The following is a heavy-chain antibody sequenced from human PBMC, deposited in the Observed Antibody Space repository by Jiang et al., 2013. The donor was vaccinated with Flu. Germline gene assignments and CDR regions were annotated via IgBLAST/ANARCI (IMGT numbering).Heavy chain of an antibody. CDR3: AHRLGWVESDYYFDY. D-gene: IGHD5-24*01. V-gene: IGHV2-5*01. CDR2: IYWNDDK. J-gene: IGHJ4*02. CDR1: GFSLSTSGVG. Sequence: KPTQTLTLTCTFSGFSLSTSGVGVGWTRQPPGKALEWLALIYWNDDKRYSPSLKSRLTITKDTSKNQVVLTMTNMDPVDTATYYCAHRLGWVESDYYFDYWGQGTLVTVSS.